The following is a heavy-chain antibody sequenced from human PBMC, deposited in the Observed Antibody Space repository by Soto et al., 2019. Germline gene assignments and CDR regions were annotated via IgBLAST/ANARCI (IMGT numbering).Heavy chain of an antibody. J-gene: IGHJ5*02. Sequence: SETLSLTCTVSGGSISSSTYYWGWMRQPPGKGLEWIASFFIGGNTYYNPSLKSRVTISVDTSKNQFSLELRSVTPADTAVYYGTREYNYGHNWLDPWGQGTLVTVSS. V-gene: IGHV4-39*07. D-gene: IGHD3-10*01. CDR3: TREYNYGHNWLDP. CDR1: GGSISSSTYY. CDR2: FFIGGNT.